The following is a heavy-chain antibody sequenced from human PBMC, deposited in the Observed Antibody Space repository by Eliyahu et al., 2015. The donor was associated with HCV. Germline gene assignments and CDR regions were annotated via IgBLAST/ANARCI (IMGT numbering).Heavy chain of an antibody. V-gene: IGHV4-59*01. CDR2: IHYSGST. Sequence: QVQLQESGPGLVKPSEXLSLTCTXXGXSXXTYYWSWIRXPPGKGLEWIGYIHYSGSTNYNPPLKSRVTISIDTSKNQLSLNLTSVTAADTAMYYCASGGGGIAVTGTGGWFDPWGQGTLVTVSS. CDR1: GXSXXTYY. CDR3: ASGGGGIAVTGTGGWFDP. D-gene: IGHD6-19*01. J-gene: IGHJ5*02.